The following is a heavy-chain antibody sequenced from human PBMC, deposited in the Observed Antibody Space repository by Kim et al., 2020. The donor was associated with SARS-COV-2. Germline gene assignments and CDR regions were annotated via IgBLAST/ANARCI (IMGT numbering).Heavy chain of an antibody. Sequence: GGSLRLSCAASGFTFSSYAMYWVRQAPGKGLEWVSVLYSGGSSTYYADSVRGRFTISRDNSKNTLYLQMNSLRAEDTAVYYCAKEALAGWMNRYYHYGMDVWGQGTTVSVSS. J-gene: IGHJ6*02. V-gene: IGHV3-23*03. CDR1: GFTFSSYA. CDR3: AKEALAGWMNRYYHYGMDV. CDR2: LYSGGSST. D-gene: IGHD5-12*01.